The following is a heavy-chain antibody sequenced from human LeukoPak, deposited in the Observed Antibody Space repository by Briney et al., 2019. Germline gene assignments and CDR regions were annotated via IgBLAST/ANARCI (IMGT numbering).Heavy chain of an antibody. V-gene: IGHV3-48*03. CDR2: ISRSGSAI. CDR3: ATATSLDYGDYFFHH. CDR1: GFTFSSYE. Sequence: GGSLRLSCAASGFTFSSYEMNWVRQAPGKGLEWLSYISRSGSAIYYADSMKGRFTISRDNAKNSLYLQMNSLRVEDTAVYYCATATSLDYGDYFFHHWGQGTLVTVST. J-gene: IGHJ1*01. D-gene: IGHD4-17*01.